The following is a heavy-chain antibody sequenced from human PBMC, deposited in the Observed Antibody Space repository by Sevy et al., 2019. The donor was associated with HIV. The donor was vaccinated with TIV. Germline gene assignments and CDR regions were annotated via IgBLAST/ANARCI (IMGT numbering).Heavy chain of an antibody. J-gene: IGHJ5*02. D-gene: IGHD4-17*01. CDR2: INTSGGST. Sequence: ASVKVSCKASGHTFRNYYMEWVRQAPGQGLEWMGRINTSGGSTRYAQKFQGRVTMTRDMSTSTVYMEVSSLRSEDTAVYYCASSSYGDYVGWFDPWGQGTQVTVSS. CDR3: ASSSYGDYVGWFDP. CDR1: GHTFRNYY. V-gene: IGHV1-46*01.